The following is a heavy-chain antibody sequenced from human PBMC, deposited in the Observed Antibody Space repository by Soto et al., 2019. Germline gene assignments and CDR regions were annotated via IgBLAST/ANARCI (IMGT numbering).Heavy chain of an antibody. CDR2: INWNGADI. V-gene: IGHV3-9*01. Sequence: EVQLVESGGGLVQPGGSLRLSCAASGFTFDDYAMHWVRQAPGKGLEWVSGINWNGADIGYADSVKGRFTISRDNAKNSLHLQMNSLRAEDTALYYCAKDVSSTWYSSMEVWGQGTTVTVSS. J-gene: IGHJ6*02. CDR1: GFTFDDYA. CDR3: AKDVSSTWYSSMEV. D-gene: IGHD6-13*01.